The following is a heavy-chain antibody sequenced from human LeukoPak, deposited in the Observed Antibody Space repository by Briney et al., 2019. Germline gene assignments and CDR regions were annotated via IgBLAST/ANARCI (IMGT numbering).Heavy chain of an antibody. D-gene: IGHD4-23*01. V-gene: IGHV3-74*01. CDR1: GFTFSSYW. CDR2: INSDGSST. CDR3: ARADDGVYSWVNY. Sequence: PGGSLRLSCAASGFTFSSYWMHWVRQAPGKGLVWVSRINSDGSSTSYADSVEGRFTISRDNAKNTLYLQMNSLRAEDTAVYYCARADDGVYSWVNYWGQGTLVTVSS. J-gene: IGHJ4*02.